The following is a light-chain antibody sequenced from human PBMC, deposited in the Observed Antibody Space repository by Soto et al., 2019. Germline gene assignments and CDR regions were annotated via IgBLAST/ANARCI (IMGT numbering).Light chain of an antibody. Sequence: EIVLMQSRGTLSLSPGEGPPFPCRASKRVNKNNLAWYQKKPGQAPTVFIFDTFRRATGVPNSFSGSGSGTDVTLTISRLEPEDFAVYYCQQYGSSQFTFGPGTKVNVK. J-gene: IGKJ3*01. CDR3: QQYGSSQFT. CDR2: DTF. CDR1: KRVNKNN. V-gene: IGKV3-20*01.